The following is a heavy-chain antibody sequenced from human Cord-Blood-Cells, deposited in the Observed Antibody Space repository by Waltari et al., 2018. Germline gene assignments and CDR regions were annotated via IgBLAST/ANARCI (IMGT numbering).Heavy chain of an antibody. CDR3: ALGVIDAANSYYFDY. J-gene: IGHJ4*02. Sequence: QVQLQESGPGLVKPSENLSLTCAVPGYSISSGYYWGWIRPPPGKGLEWIGSIYHSGSTYYNPSLKSRVTISVDTSKNQFSLKLSSVTAADTAVYYCALGVIDAANSYYFDYWGQGTLVTVSS. CDR1: GYSISSGYY. CDR2: IYHSGST. V-gene: IGHV4-38-2*01. D-gene: IGHD1-7*01.